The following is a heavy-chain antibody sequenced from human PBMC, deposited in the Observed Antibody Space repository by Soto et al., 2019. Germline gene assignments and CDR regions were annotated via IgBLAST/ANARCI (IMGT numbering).Heavy chain of an antibody. CDR2: VSKSDYT. CDR1: GFYFNNYG. Sequence: GGSLRLSCEVSGFYFNNYGINWVRQAPGKGLEWVSSVSKSDYTYYSDSVKGRFTISRDNAKNSVSLQMNSLRAEDTAVYYCAREDSIIIPAVSDFWGQGTLVTAPQ. CDR3: AREDSIIIPAVSDF. J-gene: IGHJ4*02. V-gene: IGHV3-21*01. D-gene: IGHD2-2*01.